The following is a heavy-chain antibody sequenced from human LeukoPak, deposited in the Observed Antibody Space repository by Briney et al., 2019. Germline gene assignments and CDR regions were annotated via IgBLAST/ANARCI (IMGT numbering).Heavy chain of an antibody. D-gene: IGHD5-24*01. V-gene: IGHV4-59*01. CDR3: ARVPVEMATITPGYFDY. J-gene: IGHJ4*02. CDR1: GGSISSYY. Sequence: SETLSLTCTVSGGSISSYYWSWIRQPPGKGLEWIGNINYSGSTNYNPTLKSRVPITVDTSKNQFSLKLSSVTAADTAVYYCARVPVEMATITPGYFDYWGQGTLVTVSS. CDR2: INYSGST.